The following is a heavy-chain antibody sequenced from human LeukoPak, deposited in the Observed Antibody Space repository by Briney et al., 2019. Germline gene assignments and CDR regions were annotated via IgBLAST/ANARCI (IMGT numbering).Heavy chain of an antibody. CDR3: ARAGGFFSPFGY. D-gene: IGHD3-3*01. Sequence: SETLSLTCTVSGGSISSGGYYWSWIRQHPGKGLEWVGYIYYSGSTYYNPSLKSRVTISVDTSKNQFSLKLSSVTAADTAVYYCARAGGFFSPFGYWGQGTLVTVSS. V-gene: IGHV4-31*03. J-gene: IGHJ4*02. CDR1: GGSISSGGYY. CDR2: IYYSGST.